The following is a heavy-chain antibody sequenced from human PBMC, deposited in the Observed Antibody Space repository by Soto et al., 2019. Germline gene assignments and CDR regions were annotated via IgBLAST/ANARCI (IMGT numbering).Heavy chain of an antibody. CDR1: GYDFTNYW. Sequence: PGESLKISCTGYGYDFTNYWINWVRQLPGKGLEWMGRIDPSDSYISYSPSFEGHVTISVDKYINTAYLQWSDLKASDSGKYFCARTTPLGGMDVWGQGTTVTVSS. V-gene: IGHV5-10-1*01. CDR2: IDPSDSYI. CDR3: ARTTPLGGMDV. J-gene: IGHJ6*02. D-gene: IGHD2-15*01.